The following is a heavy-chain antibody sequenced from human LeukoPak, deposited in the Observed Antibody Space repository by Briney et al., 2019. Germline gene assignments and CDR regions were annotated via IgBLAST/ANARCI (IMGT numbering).Heavy chain of an antibody. CDR1: GYTFTSYA. V-gene: IGHV1-3*01. Sequence: ASVKVSCKASGYTFTSYAMHWVRQPPGQRLEWMGWINAGNSNTKYSQKFQGRVIITRDTSASTAYMELSSLRSEDTAVYYCARASHPETWFDPWGQGTLVTVSS. CDR2: INAGNSNT. CDR3: ARASHPETWFDP. J-gene: IGHJ5*02.